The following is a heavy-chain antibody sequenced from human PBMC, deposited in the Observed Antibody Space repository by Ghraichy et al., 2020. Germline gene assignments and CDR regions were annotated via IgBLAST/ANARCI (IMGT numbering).Heavy chain of an antibody. D-gene: IGHD3-3*01. V-gene: IGHV4-31*03. J-gene: IGHJ5*02. CDR2: IYYSGST. Sequence: QTLSLTCTVSGGSISSGGYYWSWIRQHPGKGLEWIGYIYYSGSTYYNPSLKSRVTISVDTSKNQFSLKLSSVTAADTAVYYCARVRHITTKWFDPWGQGTLVTVSS. CDR3: ARVRHITTKWFDP. CDR1: GGSISSGGYY.